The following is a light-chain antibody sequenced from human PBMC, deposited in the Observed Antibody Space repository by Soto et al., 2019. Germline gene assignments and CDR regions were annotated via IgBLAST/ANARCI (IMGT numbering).Light chain of an antibody. CDR2: GAS. J-gene: IGKJ5*01. Sequence: EFVLTQSPGTLSLCPGERATLSCRASQSVGSNYLAWYQQKPGQAPRLLIYGASSRATGIADRFSGSGSGTDFTLTISRLEPEDFALYYCQQYGYSPITFGQGTRL. V-gene: IGKV3-20*01. CDR3: QQYGYSPIT. CDR1: QSVGSNY.